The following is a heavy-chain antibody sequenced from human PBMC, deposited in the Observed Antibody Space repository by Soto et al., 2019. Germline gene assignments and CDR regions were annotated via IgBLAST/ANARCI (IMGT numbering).Heavy chain of an antibody. V-gene: IGHV4-30-2*01. J-gene: IGHJ6*02. CDR3: ARGKSPQDGYYYGMDV. CDR1: GGSISSGGYS. CDR2: IYHSGST. Sequence: SETLSLTCAVSGGSISSGGYSWSWIRQPPGKGLEWIGYIYHSGSTYYNPSLKSRVTISVDRSKNQFSLKLSSVTAADTAVYYCARGKSPQDGYYYGMDVWGQGTTVTVSS.